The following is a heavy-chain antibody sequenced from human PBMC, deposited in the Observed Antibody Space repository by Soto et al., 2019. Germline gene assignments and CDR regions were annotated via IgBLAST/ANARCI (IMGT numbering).Heavy chain of an antibody. J-gene: IGHJ6*02. V-gene: IGHV3-21*01. CDR1: GFTFSSYS. CDR3: ARIMPATTGGRYGTDV. Sequence: EVQLVASGGGLVKPGGSLRLSCAASGFTFSSYSMNWVRQAPGQGLEWVSAISSGSDYIYYADSVKGRFTISRDNAKNSLYVQMNSLRVEDTAVYYCARIMPATTGGRYGTDVWGHGTTVTVSS. CDR2: ISSGSDYI. D-gene: IGHD1-26*01.